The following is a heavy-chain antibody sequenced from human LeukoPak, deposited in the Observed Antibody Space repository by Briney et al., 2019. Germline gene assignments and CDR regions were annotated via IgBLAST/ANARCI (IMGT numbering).Heavy chain of an antibody. J-gene: IGHJ4*02. CDR2: ISYDGSNN. V-gene: IGHV3-30*04. Sequence: GRSLRLSCAASGFTFSSYAMHWVRQAPGKGRGWVAVISYDGSNNYYADSVRGRFTISRDNSKNKLYVQMDSLRAEDRAVYYCAGVMSTTVVTALDYWGQGTLVTVPS. CDR3: AGVMSTTVVTALDY. D-gene: IGHD4-23*01. CDR1: GFTFSSYA.